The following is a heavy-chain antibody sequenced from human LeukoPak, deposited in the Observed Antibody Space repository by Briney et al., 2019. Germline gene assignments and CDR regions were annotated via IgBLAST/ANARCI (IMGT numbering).Heavy chain of an antibody. J-gene: IGHJ4*02. Sequence: SETLSLTCAVYGGSFSGYYWSWIRQPPGKGLEWIGEINHSGSTNYNPSLKSRVTISVDASKNQFSLKLSSVTAADTAVYYCARDVLYDFWSGYHLCYFDYWGQGTLVTVSS. CDR1: GGSFSGYY. CDR3: ARDVLYDFWSGYHLCYFDY. CDR2: INHSGST. V-gene: IGHV4-34*01. D-gene: IGHD3-3*01.